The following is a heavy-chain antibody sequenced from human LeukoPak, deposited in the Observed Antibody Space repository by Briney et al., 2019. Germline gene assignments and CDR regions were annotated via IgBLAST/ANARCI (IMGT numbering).Heavy chain of an antibody. D-gene: IGHD1-26*01. CDR3: ARGGGHSGSYPPRSAPFDY. CDR2: ISGSGVGT. Sequence: QTGGSLRLSCAASGFTFSSYAMTWVRQAPGKGLEWVSTISGSGVGTYYGASVKGRFTISRDNSKNTLYLQMNSLRADDTAVYYSARGGGHSGSYPPRSAPFDYWGQGPLVTVSS. J-gene: IGHJ4*02. V-gene: IGHV3-23*01. CDR1: GFTFSSYA.